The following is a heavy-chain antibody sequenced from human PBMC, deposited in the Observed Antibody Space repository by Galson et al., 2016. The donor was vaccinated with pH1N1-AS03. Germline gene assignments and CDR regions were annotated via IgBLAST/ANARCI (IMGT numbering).Heavy chain of an antibody. CDR1: GFHLNDYA. D-gene: IGHD2/OR15-2a*01. CDR3: ARDALLSLPGGIDY. V-gene: IGHV3-30*04. CDR2: VSNDGNNK. J-gene: IGHJ4*02. Sequence: SLRLSCAVSGFHLNDYAMHWVRQAPGKGLEWMAAVSNDGNNKWYADSVKGRFTISRDNSKNTLYLQVNRVRAADTAVYYCARDALLSLPGGIDYWGQGTLVAVSS.